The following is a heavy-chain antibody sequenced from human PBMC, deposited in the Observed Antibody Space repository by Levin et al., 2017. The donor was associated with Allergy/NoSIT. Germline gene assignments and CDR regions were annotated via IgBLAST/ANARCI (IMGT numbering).Heavy chain of an antibody. Sequence: PGGSLRLSCAASGFSFSNYAMHWVRQAPGNGLEWPEWLAIISYDGTIKYYADSVKGRFTISRDNSKNTLHLQMNNLRPEDTAVYYCAKDGRYCTTTSCSGGHNWFDPWGQGTLVTVSS. CDR1: GFSFSNYA. CDR2: ISYDGTIK. D-gene: IGHD2-8*01. CDR3: AKDGRYCTTTSCSGGHNWFDP. V-gene: IGHV3-30*04. J-gene: IGHJ5*02.